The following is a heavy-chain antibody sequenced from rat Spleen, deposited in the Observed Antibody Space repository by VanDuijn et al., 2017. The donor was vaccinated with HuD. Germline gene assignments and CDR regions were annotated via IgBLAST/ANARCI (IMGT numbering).Heavy chain of an antibody. CDR2: ISTGGGNT. CDR3: TTWDYYDNRFDY. Sequence: EVQLVESGGGLVQPGRSLKLSCAASGFTFSDYGMHWIRQAPTKGLEWVASISTGGGNTYYRDSVKGRFTISRDNAKNTQYLQMDSLRSEDTATYYCTTWDYYDNRFDYWGQGVMVTVSS. V-gene: IGHV5-19*01. J-gene: IGHJ2*01. CDR1: GFTFSDYG. D-gene: IGHD1-6*01.